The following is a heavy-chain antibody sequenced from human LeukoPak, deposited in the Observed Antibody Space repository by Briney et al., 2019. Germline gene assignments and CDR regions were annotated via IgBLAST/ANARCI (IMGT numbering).Heavy chain of an antibody. J-gene: IGHJ4*02. CDR2: IYRDGTT. V-gene: IGHV3-53*01. Sequence: GGSLRLSCAASGFTVSSNYMSWVRQAPGKGLEWVSVIYRDGTTYHADSVKGRFTISRDNAKKTLYLQMNSLRAEDTAVYYCASSTEWEPIRDYWGPGPLVTVSS. D-gene: IGHD1-26*01. CDR1: GFTVSSNY. CDR3: ASSTEWEPIRDY.